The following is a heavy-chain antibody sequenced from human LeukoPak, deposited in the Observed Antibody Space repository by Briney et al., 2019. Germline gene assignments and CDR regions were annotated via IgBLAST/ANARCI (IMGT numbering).Heavy chain of an antibody. CDR3: ASTTLYCTNGVCYTRNWFDG. CDR1: VGTFSSYA. J-gene: IGHJ5*02. D-gene: IGHD2-8*01. CDR2: IIPILGTA. Sequence: SVKVSCKASVGTFSSYASSWVRQAPGQGLEWMGGIIPILGTANNAQKFQGRVTLTTDESTSTAYMEARSLSSEDTAVYALASTTLYCTNGVCYTRNWFDGWGQGTLVTV. V-gene: IGHV1-69*05.